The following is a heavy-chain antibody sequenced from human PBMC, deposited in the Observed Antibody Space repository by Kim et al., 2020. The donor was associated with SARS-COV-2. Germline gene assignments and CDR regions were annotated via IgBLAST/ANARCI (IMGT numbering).Heavy chain of an antibody. Sequence: GGSLRLSCAASGFTFSSYWMSWVRQAPGKGLEWVANIKQDGSEKYYVDSVKGRFTISRDNAKNSLYLQMNSLRAEDTAVYYCARDQDSSSWYGHDAFDIWGQGTMVTVSS. CDR1: GFTFSSYW. CDR3: ARDQDSSSWYGHDAFDI. D-gene: IGHD6-13*01. V-gene: IGHV3-7*03. CDR2: IKQDGSEK. J-gene: IGHJ3*02.